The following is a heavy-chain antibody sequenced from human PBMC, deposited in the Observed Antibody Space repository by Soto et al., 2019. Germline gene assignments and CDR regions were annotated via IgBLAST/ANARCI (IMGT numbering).Heavy chain of an antibody. CDR2: ISQDGSVT. CDR1: GFTFSTSG. Sequence: QVQMVESGGGVVQPGTSLRLSCATSGFTFSTSGMHWVRQAPGKGLEWVAMISQDGSVTYYTDSVQGRFTISRDTPKNTLYLHMNSLRDEDTAIYYCAKDWGSSGWYNWFDPWGQGTRVTVS. V-gene: IGHV3-30*18. CDR3: AKDWGSSGWYNWFDP. J-gene: IGHJ5*02. D-gene: IGHD6-13*01.